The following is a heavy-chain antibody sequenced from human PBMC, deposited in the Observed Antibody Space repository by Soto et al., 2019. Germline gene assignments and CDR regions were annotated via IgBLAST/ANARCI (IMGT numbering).Heavy chain of an antibody. V-gene: IGHV3-30*18. CDR2: ISYDGSNK. D-gene: IGHD5-12*01. J-gene: IGHJ6*01. Sequence: QVQLVESGGGVVQPGRSLRLSCAASGFTFSSYGMHWVRQAPGKGLEWVAVISYDGSNKYYADSVKGRFTISRDNSKNTLYLQMNSLRAEDTAVYYCAKAVDIVARNHYYGMDVW. CDR1: GFTFSSYG. CDR3: AKAVDIVARNHYYGMDV.